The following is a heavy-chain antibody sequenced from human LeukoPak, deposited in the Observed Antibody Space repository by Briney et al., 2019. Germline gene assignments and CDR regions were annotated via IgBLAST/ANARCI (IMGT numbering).Heavy chain of an antibody. Sequence: SETLSLTCTVSGGSISSSSYYWGWIRQPPGKGLEWIGYIYYSGSTNYNPSLKSRVTISVDTSKNQFSLKLSSVTAADAAVYYCARHRTRPTYYYGSGRATHMDVWGKGTTVTISS. CDR2: IYYSGST. CDR1: GGSISSSSYY. J-gene: IGHJ6*03. D-gene: IGHD3-10*01. CDR3: ARHRTRPTYYYGSGRATHMDV. V-gene: IGHV4-61*05.